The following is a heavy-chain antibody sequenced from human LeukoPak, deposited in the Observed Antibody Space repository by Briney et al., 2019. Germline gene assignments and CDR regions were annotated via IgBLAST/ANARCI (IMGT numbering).Heavy chain of an antibody. CDR1: GYTYTGYY. CDR2: INPNSGGT. CDR3: SRGAILRYFDWLLRANWFDA. V-gene: IGHV1-2*02. D-gene: IGHD3-9*01. Sequence: ASVKVSCKATGYTYTGYYMHWVRQAPGQGREWMGWINPNSGGTNYAQNFQGRVTMTRDTSISTAYMELNRLRSDDAAVYYCSRGAILRYFDWLLRANWFDAWGQGTLVTVS. J-gene: IGHJ5*02.